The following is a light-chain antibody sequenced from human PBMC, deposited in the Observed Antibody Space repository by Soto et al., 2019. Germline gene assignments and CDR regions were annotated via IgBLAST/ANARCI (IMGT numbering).Light chain of an antibody. CDR3: LQHHSYSWT. J-gene: IGKJ1*01. V-gene: IGKV1-8*01. CDR1: QGISSY. CDR2: AAS. Sequence: AIRMTQSPSSLSASTGDRFTITCRASQGISSYLAWYQQKPGKAPRRLIYAASSLQGGVPSRFSGSGSGTEFTLTISSLQPEDFATYYCLQHHSYSWTFGQGTKVDIK.